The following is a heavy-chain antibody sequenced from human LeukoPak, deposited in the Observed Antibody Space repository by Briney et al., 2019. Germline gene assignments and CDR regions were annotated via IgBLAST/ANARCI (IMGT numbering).Heavy chain of an antibody. CDR1: GYTFTGYY. D-gene: IGHD4-17*01. Sequence: ASVKVSCKASGYTFTGYYMHWVRQAPGQGLEWMGWINPNSGGTNYAQKFQGRVTMTRDTSISTAYMELSRLRSDDTAVYYCARLVYGDHDGDFDYWGQGTLVTVSS. CDR2: INPNSGGT. CDR3: ARLVYGDHDGDFDY. J-gene: IGHJ4*02. V-gene: IGHV1-2*02.